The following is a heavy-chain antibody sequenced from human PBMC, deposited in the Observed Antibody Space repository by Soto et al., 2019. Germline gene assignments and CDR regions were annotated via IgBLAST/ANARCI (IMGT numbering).Heavy chain of an antibody. Sequence: PGGSLRLSCAASGFTFSNYAMSWVRQAPGKGLEWVSAISGSGGNTYYADSVKGRFTISRDNSKNTLYLQMNSLRAEDTAVYYCAKGNDFWSGYYTRYWGQGNLVTV. V-gene: IGHV3-23*01. CDR2: ISGSGGNT. J-gene: IGHJ4*02. D-gene: IGHD3-3*01. CDR1: GFTFSNYA. CDR3: AKGNDFWSGYYTRY.